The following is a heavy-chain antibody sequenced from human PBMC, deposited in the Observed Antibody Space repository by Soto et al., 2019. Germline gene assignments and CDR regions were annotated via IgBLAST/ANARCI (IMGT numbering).Heavy chain of an antibody. CDR2: IYYSGST. V-gene: IGHV4-59*01. J-gene: IGHJ5*02. CDR3: ARSKAREARPDSNWFDP. Sequence: SETLSLTCTVSGGSISSYYWRWIRQPPGKGLEWIGYIYYSGSTNYNPSLKSRVTISVDTSKNQFSLKLSSVTAADTAVYYCARSKAREARPDSNWFDPWGQGTLVTVS. CDR1: GGSISSYY. D-gene: IGHD6-6*01.